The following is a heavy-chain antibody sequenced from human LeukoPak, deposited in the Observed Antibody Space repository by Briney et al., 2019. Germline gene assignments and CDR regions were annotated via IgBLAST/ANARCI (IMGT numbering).Heavy chain of an antibody. D-gene: IGHD2-15*01. CDR3: ARSQLGYCSGGSCYAFYGMDV. CDR1: GFTFSDYY. J-gene: IGHJ6*04. CDR2: ISSSSSYT. Sequence: GGSLRLSCAASGFTFSDYYMSWIRQAPGKGLEWVSYISSSSSYTNYADSVKGRFTISRDNAKNSLYLQMNSLRAEDTAVYYCARSQLGYCSGGSCYAFYGMDVWGKGTTVTVSS. V-gene: IGHV3-11*06.